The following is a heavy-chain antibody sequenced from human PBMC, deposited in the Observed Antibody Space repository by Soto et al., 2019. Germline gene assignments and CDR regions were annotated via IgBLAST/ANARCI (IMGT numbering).Heavy chain of an antibody. D-gene: IGHD3-10*01. CDR1: GFTLSSCW. CDR3: ARRGDGSGSLDY. CDR2: IKEDGSEK. Sequence: EVQLVESGGGLVQPGGSLRLSCAASGFTLSSCWMNWFRQAPGKGLEWVANIKEDGSEKYYVDSVRGRFIISRDNVKNSLYLEMNSLRAEDTAVYYCARRGDGSGSLDYWGRGTLVTVSS. V-gene: IGHV3-7*03. J-gene: IGHJ4*02.